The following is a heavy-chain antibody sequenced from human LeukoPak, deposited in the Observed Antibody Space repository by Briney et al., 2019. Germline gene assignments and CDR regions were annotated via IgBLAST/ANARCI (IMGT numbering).Heavy chain of an antibody. CDR3: ARDRVPYGDYSLDF. Sequence: GGSLRLSCAASGFTVSSNYMSWVRQAPGKGLEWVSVIYSGGSTYYADSVKGRFTISRDNAKNSLYLQMNSLRAEDTAVYYCARDRVPYGDYSLDFWGQGTLVTVSS. J-gene: IGHJ4*02. D-gene: IGHD4-17*01. V-gene: IGHV3-66*01. CDR1: GFTVSSNY. CDR2: IYSGGST.